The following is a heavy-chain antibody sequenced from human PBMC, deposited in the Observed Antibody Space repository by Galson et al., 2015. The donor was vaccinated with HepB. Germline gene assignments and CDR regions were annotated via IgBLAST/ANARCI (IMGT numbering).Heavy chain of an antibody. J-gene: IGHJ3*02. Sequence: SVKVSCKASGYTFTSYYIHWVRQAPGQGFEWVGIINSGGGSTAYAQKFQGRVTMTRDTSTSTVYMEMSSLRSEDTAVFYCARSFAGYNSRTPAFDIWGQGTMVTVSS. CDR1: GYTFTSYY. CDR3: ARSFAGYNSRTPAFDI. D-gene: IGHD5-24*01. V-gene: IGHV1-46*01. CDR2: INSGGGST.